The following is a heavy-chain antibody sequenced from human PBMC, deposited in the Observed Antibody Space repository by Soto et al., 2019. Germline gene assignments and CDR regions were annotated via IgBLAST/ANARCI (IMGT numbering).Heavy chain of an antibody. J-gene: IGHJ4*02. Sequence: APVKVSCKASGYIFTSYYIHWVRQAPGQGLEWMGWINPFDGSRMFAQSFQGRVTMTRDTSTSTVYMEVSSLRSEDTAVYYCSRVDPGETSPFDHWGQGTLVTVSS. D-gene: IGHD3-10*01. V-gene: IGHV1-46*03. CDR1: GYIFTSYY. CDR2: INPFDGSR. CDR3: SRVDPGETSPFDH.